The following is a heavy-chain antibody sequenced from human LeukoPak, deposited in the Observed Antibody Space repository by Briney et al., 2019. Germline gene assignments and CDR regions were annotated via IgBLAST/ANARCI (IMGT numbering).Heavy chain of an antibody. CDR2: IIPIFGTA. CDR1: GGTFSSYA. V-gene: IGHV1-69*13. Sequence: ASVKVSCKASGGTFSSYAISWVRQAPGQGLEWMGGIIPIFGTANYAQKFQGRVTITADESTSTAYMELSSLRSDDTAVYYCARDPLDYYYGMDVWGQGTTVTVSS. CDR3: ARDPLDYYYGMDV. J-gene: IGHJ6*02.